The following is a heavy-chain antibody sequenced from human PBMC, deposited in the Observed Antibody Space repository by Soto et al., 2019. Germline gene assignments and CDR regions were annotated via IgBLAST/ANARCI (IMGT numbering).Heavy chain of an antibody. Sequence: QITLKWSGPTLVKPTQTLTLTCTLSGISLSTSGVGLGWIRQTPGKALEWLALVYWNDDKHYSPSLKSRLTITKDTSKNQAILTMTNMDPVDTATYCCALGLATLPVFAFDIWGQGTVVTVSS. D-gene: IGHD1-1*01. CDR2: VYWNDDK. V-gene: IGHV2-5*01. CDR3: ALGLATLPVFAFDI. J-gene: IGHJ3*02. CDR1: GISLSTSGVG.